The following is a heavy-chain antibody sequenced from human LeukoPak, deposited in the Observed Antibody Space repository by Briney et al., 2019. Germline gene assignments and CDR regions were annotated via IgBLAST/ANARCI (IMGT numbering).Heavy chain of an antibody. Sequence: RASVKVSCKASGYTFTSYDINWVRQATGQGLEWMGWMNPNSGNTGYAQKFQGRVTMTRNTSISTAYMELSSLRSEDTAVYYCARGRRGSGYYYMDVWGKGTTVTISS. CDR3: ARGRRGSGYYYMDV. V-gene: IGHV1-8*01. CDR1: GYTFTSYD. CDR2: MNPNSGNT. J-gene: IGHJ6*03. D-gene: IGHD3-10*01.